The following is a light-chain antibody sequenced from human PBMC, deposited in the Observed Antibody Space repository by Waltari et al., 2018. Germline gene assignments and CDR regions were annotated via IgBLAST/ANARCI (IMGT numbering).Light chain of an antibody. CDR2: GAS. Sequence: DIQMTQSPSSLSASIGDRITITCRASQSINCYLSWYQQKPGKAPKLLINGASNLQSGVPSRFSGRGSGTDFTLSISNLQPEDFATYFCQQGYTTPLTFGGGTKVEIK. CDR1: QSINCY. J-gene: IGKJ4*01. CDR3: QQGYTTPLT. V-gene: IGKV1-39*01.